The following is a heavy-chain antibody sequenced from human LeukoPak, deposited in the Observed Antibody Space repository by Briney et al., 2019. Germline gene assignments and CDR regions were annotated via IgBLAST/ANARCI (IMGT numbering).Heavy chain of an antibody. Sequence: SETLSLTCAVYGGSFSGYYWSWIRQPPGKGLEWIGEINHSGSTNYNPSLKSRVTISVDTSKNQFSLRLSSVTAADTAVYYCARTVVVPAAMDFDLWGRGTLVTVSS. D-gene: IGHD2-2*01. CDR2: INHSGST. CDR3: ARTVVVPAAMDFDL. V-gene: IGHV4-34*01. J-gene: IGHJ2*01. CDR1: GGSFSGYY.